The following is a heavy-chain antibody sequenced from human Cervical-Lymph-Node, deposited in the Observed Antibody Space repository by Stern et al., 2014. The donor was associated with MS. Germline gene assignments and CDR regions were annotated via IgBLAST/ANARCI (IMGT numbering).Heavy chain of an antibody. V-gene: IGHV3-11*06. CDR2: ISSSGSYT. J-gene: IGHJ4*02. CDR1: GFTFSGYY. CDR3: VRERKQQQLWSNLDYFNY. Sequence: QVQLVESGGGLVKPGGSLRLSCAASGFTFSGYYMTWIRQAPGKGLEWVSYISSSGSYTNYAASVKGRFTISRDNAKNSLYLRMDSLRAEDTAVYYCVRERKQQQLWSNLDYFNYWGQGTLVTVSS. D-gene: IGHD5-18*01.